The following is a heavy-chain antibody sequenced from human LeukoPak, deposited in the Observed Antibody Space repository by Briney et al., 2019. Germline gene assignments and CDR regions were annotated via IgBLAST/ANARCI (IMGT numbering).Heavy chain of an antibody. J-gene: IGHJ6*03. Sequence: GGSLRLSCAASGFTVSSNYMSWVRQAPGKGLEWVSVIYSGGSTYYADSVKGRFTISRDNSKNTLYLQMNSLRAEDTAVYYCARIEEMATISYYYYYMDVWGKGTTVTISS. D-gene: IGHD5-24*01. CDR2: IYSGGST. CDR3: ARIEEMATISYYYYYMDV. CDR1: GFTVSSNY. V-gene: IGHV3-66*01.